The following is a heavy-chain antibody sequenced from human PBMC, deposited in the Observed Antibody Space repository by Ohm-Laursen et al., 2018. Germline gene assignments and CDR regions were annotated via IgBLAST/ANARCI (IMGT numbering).Heavy chain of an antibody. CDR1: GYTFINAW. CDR2: ISSSGSTI. Sequence: SLRLSCAASGYTFINAWMNWVRQAPGKGLEWVSYISSSGSTIHYADSVKGRFTISRDNAKNSLYLQMNSLRAEDTAVYHCARDPVRGLTDYWGQGTLVTVSS. J-gene: IGHJ4*02. V-gene: IGHV3-48*03. CDR3: ARDPVRGLTDY. D-gene: IGHD3-16*01.